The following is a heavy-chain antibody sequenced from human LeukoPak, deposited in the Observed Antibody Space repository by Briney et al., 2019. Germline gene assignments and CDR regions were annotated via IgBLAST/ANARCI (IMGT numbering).Heavy chain of an antibody. V-gene: IGHV4-4*02. CDR3: ARGRIMITFGGVIVTGPLDY. J-gene: IGHJ4*02. Sequence: SETLSLTCTVSGYSISSSNWWSWVRQPPEKGLEWIGEIYHSGSTNYNPSLKSRVTISVDKSKNQFSLKLSSVTAADTAVYYCARGRIMITFGGVIVTGPLDYWGQGTLVTVSS. CDR1: GYSISSSNW. D-gene: IGHD3-16*02. CDR2: IYHSGST.